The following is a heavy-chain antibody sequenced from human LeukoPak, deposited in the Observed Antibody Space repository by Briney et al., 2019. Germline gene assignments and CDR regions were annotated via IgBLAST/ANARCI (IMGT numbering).Heavy chain of an antibody. D-gene: IGHD2-2*03. CDR1: GDSISTSSYF. J-gene: IGHJ4*02. CDR3: VRQGNGYCTSDNCLFSFDF. CDR2: IYYTGNT. Sequence: PSETLSLTCTVSGDSISTSSYFWAWIRQSPGKGLQWIASIYYTGNTYYNPLFQSRVSISEDTSKNQFSLWLSSVTAADTAVYYCVRQGNGYCTSDNCLFSFDFWGQGSLVTVSS. V-gene: IGHV4-39*01.